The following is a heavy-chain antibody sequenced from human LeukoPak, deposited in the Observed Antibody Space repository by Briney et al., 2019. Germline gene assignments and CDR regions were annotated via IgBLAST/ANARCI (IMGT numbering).Heavy chain of an antibody. Sequence: PSETLSLTCTVSGGSISSYYWSWIRQPPGKGLEWIGYIYYSGSTNYNPSLKSRVTISVDTSKNQFSLKLSSVTAADTAVYYCASGVVVVAGYYGMDVWGQRTTVTVSS. CDR2: IYYSGST. J-gene: IGHJ6*02. D-gene: IGHD2-15*01. CDR3: ASGVVVVAGYYGMDV. V-gene: IGHV4-59*01. CDR1: GGSISSYY.